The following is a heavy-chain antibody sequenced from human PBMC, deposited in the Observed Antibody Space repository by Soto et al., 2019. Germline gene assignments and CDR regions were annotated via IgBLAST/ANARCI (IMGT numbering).Heavy chain of an antibody. D-gene: IGHD3-22*01. V-gene: IGHV1-18*01. J-gene: IGHJ4*02. Sequence: VQLVQSGAEVKKPGASVKVSCKASGDTFTSYGISWVRQAPGQGLEWMGWISAYNGNTNYAQKLQGRVTMTTDTSTSTAYMELRSLRSDDTAVYYCARDSSDDYYDSSGPDYWGQGTLVTVSS. CDR3: ARDSSDDYYDSSGPDY. CDR2: ISAYNGNT. CDR1: GDTFTSYG.